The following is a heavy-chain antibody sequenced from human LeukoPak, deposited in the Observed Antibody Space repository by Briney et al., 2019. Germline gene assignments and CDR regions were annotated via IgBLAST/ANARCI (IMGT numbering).Heavy chain of an antibody. Sequence: GGSLGLSCTASRFTFSDYGMHWVRQAPGKGLEWVAFISFDGSNKYYADSVKGRFTISRDNSKNTLYLQMNSLRTEDTAVYYCAKELDYGGNSPFHYWGQGTLVTVSS. CDR3: AKELDYGGNSPFHY. D-gene: IGHD4-23*01. J-gene: IGHJ4*02. CDR2: ISFDGSNK. V-gene: IGHV3-30*18. CDR1: RFTFSDYG.